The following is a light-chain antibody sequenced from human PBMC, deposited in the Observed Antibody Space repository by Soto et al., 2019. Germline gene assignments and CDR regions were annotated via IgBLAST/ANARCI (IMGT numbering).Light chain of an antibody. CDR2: EVT. J-gene: IGLJ1*01. CDR1: SSDVGSYDL. CDR3: CSSAGGGTYV. Sequence: VLTQPASVSGSPGQSIAISCTGTSSDVGSYDLVSWYQQHPGKAPKLMIYEVTKRPSGVSSRFSGSKSGNTASLTISGLQAEDDADYYCCSSAGGGTYVFGTGTKVTVL. V-gene: IGLV2-23*02.